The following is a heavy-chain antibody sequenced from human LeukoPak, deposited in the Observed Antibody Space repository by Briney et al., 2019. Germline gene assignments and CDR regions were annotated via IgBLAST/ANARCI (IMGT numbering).Heavy chain of an antibody. CDR3: ARAISWYGRGNWFDP. D-gene: IGHD6-13*01. Sequence: GGSLRLSCAASGFTLSSYWMSWVRQAPGKGLKWVANIKQDGSEKYYVDSVKGRFTISRDNAKNSLYLQMNSLRAEDTAVYYCARAISWYGRGNWFDPWGQGTLVTVSS. CDR1: GFTLSSYW. J-gene: IGHJ5*02. V-gene: IGHV3-7*01. CDR2: IKQDGSEK.